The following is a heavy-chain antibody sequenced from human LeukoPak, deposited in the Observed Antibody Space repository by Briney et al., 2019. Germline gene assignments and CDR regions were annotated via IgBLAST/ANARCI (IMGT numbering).Heavy chain of an antibody. V-gene: IGHV4-59*11. CDR2: IYYSGST. CDR1: GGSISSHY. J-gene: IGHJ4*02. Sequence: SETLSRTCTVSGGSISSHYWSWIRQPPGKGLEWIGYIYYSGSTNYNPTLKSRVTISVDTSKNQFSLKLSSVTAADTAVYYCARVVGATYFDYWGQGTLVTVSS. CDR3: ARVVGATYFDY. D-gene: IGHD1-26*01.